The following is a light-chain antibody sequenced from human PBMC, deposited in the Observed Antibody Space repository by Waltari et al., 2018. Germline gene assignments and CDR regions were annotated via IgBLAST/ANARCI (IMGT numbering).Light chain of an antibody. J-gene: IGLJ2*01. Sequence: QSALTQPASVSGSPGQSITISCTGTSSAVGAYNYVSRYQQHPGKAPKLMIFDVSIRPSGVSNRFSGSKSGNTASLTISGLQAEDEADYYCSSYISSSTLELFGGGTSLTVL. CDR2: DVS. CDR1: SSAVGAYNY. V-gene: IGLV2-14*03. CDR3: SSYISSSTLEL.